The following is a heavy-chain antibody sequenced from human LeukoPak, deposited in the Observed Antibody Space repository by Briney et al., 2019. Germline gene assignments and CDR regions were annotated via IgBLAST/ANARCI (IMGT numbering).Heavy chain of an antibody. CDR3: ARDSLPMAVTGPFDH. CDR1: GFTFSSYS. D-gene: IGHD6-19*01. J-gene: IGHJ4*02. CDR2: ISSSSSTI. V-gene: IGHV3-48*01. Sequence: GGSLRLSCAASGFTFSSYSMNWVRQAPGKGLEWVSYISSSSSTIYYADSVKGRFTISRDNAKNSLYLQMNSLRAEDTAIYYCARDSLPMAVTGPFDHWGQGALVTVSS.